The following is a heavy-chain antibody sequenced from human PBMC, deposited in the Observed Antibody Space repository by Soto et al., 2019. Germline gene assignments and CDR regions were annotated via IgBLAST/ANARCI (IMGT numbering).Heavy chain of an antibody. V-gene: IGHV3-30-3*01. CDR3: ARGNAYATNYDILTGPGLYGMDV. D-gene: IGHD3-9*01. CDR1: GFTFSSYA. CDR2: ISYDGGNK. J-gene: IGHJ6*02. Sequence: GGSMRLSCAASGFTFSSYAMTWVRQDTGKGLEWVSVISYDGGNKYYADSVKGRFTISRDNSKNTLHLQMNSLRAEDTAVYYCARGNAYATNYDILTGPGLYGMDVWGQGTTVTVSS.